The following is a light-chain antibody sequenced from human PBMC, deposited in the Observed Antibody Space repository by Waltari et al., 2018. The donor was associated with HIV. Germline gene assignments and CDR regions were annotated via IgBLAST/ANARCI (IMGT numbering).Light chain of an antibody. V-gene: IGKV3-20*01. J-gene: IGKJ1*01. CDR3: QQYGGSSWT. CDR2: GAS. CDR1: QSVSSNY. Sequence: EIVLTQSPDTLSLSPGERATLSCRASQSVSSNYLAWYQQKPGQAPRLLIYGASSRATGIPDRFSGSGSGTDFTLTISSLEPEDFAVYYCQQYGGSSWTFGQGTKVEVK.